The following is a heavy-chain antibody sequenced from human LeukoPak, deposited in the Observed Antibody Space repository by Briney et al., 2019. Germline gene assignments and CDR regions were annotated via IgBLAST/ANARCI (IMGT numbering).Heavy chain of an antibody. D-gene: IGHD1-26*01. CDR1: GFTFSDYY. CDR3: ARESGGDLGEAFDI. V-gene: IGHV3-11*04. CDR2: ISNSGSTI. Sequence: GGSLRLSCAASGFTFSDYYMSWIRQAPGKGLEWVSYISNSGSTIYYADSVKGRFTISRDNAKNSLYLQLNSLRAEDTAVYYCARESGGDLGEAFDIWGQGTMVTVSS. J-gene: IGHJ3*02.